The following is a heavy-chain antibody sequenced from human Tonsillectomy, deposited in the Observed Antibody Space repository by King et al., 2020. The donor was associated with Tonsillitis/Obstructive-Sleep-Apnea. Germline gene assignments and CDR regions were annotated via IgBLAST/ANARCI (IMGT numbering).Heavy chain of an antibody. CDR1: GGSFSGYY. Sequence: VQLQQWGAGLLKPSETLSLPCAVYGGSFSGYYWSWIRQPPGKGLEWIGEINHSGSTNYNPSLKSRVTISVDTSKNHFSLRLSSVTAADTAVYYCARSNDYMDVWGKGTTVTVSS. CDR3: ARSNDYMDV. J-gene: IGHJ6*03. CDR2: INHSGST. V-gene: IGHV4-34*01. D-gene: IGHD2-8*01.